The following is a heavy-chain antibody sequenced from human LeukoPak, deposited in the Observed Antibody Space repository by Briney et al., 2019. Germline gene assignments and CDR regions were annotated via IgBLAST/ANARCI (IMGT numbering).Heavy chain of an antibody. V-gene: IGHV1-69*05. J-gene: IGHJ6*03. CDR1: GGTFSSYA. D-gene: IGHD1-1*01. Sequence: SVKVSCKASGGTFSSYAISWVRQAPGQGLEWMGGIIPIFGTANYAQKFQGRVTITTDESTSTAYMELSSLRSEDTAVYYCARSGSLEPQDYYYYYMDVWGKGTTVTVSS. CDR3: ARSGSLEPQDYYYYYMDV. CDR2: IIPIFGTA.